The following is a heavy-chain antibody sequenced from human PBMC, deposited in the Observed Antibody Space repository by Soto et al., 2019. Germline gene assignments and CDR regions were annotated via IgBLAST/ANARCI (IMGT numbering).Heavy chain of an antibody. D-gene: IGHD3-16*01. Sequence: EVQLLDSGGGLVQPGGSLRLSCAASGFIFSNYAMTWVRQGPGKGLEWVSGISGSGGRSYYADSVKGRFTISRDNSKSTLYLQMNSLRAEDTAVYYCAKAYFVWSSEQPYYFDYWGQGTLVTVSS. J-gene: IGHJ4*02. V-gene: IGHV3-23*01. CDR3: AKAYFVWSSEQPYYFDY. CDR1: GFIFSNYA. CDR2: ISGSGGRS.